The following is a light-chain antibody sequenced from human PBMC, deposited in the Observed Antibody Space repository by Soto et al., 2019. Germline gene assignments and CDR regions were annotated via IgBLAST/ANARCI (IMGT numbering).Light chain of an antibody. V-gene: IGLV2-14*01. CDR3: SSYTSSSTLV. Sequence: QSALTQPASVSGSPGQSITISCTGTSSDVGGYNYVSWYQQHPGKAPKLMIYEVINRPSGVSNRFSGSKSGNTASLTISGRQAEDEADYYCSSYTSSSTLVFGGGTKLTVL. CDR1: SSDVGGYNY. CDR2: EVI. J-gene: IGLJ2*01.